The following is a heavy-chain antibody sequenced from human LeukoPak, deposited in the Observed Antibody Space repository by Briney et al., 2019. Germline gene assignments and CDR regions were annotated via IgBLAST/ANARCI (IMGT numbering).Heavy chain of an antibody. CDR2: MNPNSGNT. CDR1: GYTFTSYD. D-gene: IGHD6-13*01. J-gene: IGHJ5*02. V-gene: IGHV1-8*01. CDR3: ARGAGFSSWYNWFDP. Sequence: ASVKVSCKASGYTFTSYDINWVRQATGQGLEWMGWMNPNSGNTGYVQKFQGRVTMTRNTSISTAYMELSSLRSEDTAVYYCARGAGFSSWYNWFDPWGQGTLVTVSS.